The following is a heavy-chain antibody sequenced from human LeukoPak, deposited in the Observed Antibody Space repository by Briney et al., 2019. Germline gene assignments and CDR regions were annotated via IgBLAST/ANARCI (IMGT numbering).Heavy chain of an antibody. CDR3: ARNSMVRGVIYYYMDV. CDR1: GFAFSGYS. Sequence: GGSLRLSCAASGFAFSGYSMNWVRQAPGKGLEWVSTISSSSSYIYHADSVKGRLTISRDNAKNSLYLQMNSLRAEDTAVYYCARNSMVRGVIYYYMDVWGKGTTVTVSS. D-gene: IGHD3-10*01. V-gene: IGHV3-21*01. CDR2: ISSSSSYI. J-gene: IGHJ6*03.